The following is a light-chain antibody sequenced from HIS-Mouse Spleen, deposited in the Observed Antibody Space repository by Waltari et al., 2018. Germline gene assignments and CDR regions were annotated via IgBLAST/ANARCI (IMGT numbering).Light chain of an antibody. J-gene: IGLJ2*01. V-gene: IGLV3-10*01. CDR2: EDS. CDR1: ALPKKY. CDR3: YSTDSSGNHRV. Sequence: SYELTQPPSVSVSPGPTARIPCSGDALPKKYASWYQQKSGQAPVLVIYEDSKRPSGHPERFSGSSSGTMATLTISGAQVEDEADYYCYSTDSSGNHRVFGGGTKLTVL.